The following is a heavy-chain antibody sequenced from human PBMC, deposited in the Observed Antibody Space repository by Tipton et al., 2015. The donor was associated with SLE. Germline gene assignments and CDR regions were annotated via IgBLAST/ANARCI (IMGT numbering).Heavy chain of an antibody. CDR3: TRDRGTVKDF. CDR2: INTDESST. D-gene: IGHD1-1*01. J-gene: IGHJ4*02. V-gene: IGHV3-74*01. Sequence: SLRLSCAASGFTISKYWMHWVRQAPGKGLVWVSRINTDESSTSYADSVQGRFTISRDNAKNTLYLQMNSLTVDDTAVYYCTRDRGTVKDFWGQGTLVTVSS. CDR1: GFTISKYW.